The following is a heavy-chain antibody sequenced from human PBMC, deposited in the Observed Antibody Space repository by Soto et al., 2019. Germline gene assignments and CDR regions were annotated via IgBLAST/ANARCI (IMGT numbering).Heavy chain of an antibody. V-gene: IGHV2-5*02. Sequence: QITLKESGPTLVKPTQTLTLTCPFSGFSLSTSGMGMGWIRPPPGKAPEWLSVIYWDDDKRYSPSLKSRLTITKFTSKSQVVLTMTDFDAVDTATYFCAHVFWRGSDRYFDSWGQGSLVTVSS. D-gene: IGHD6-25*01. CDR2: IYWDDDK. CDR3: AHVFWRGSDRYFDS. J-gene: IGHJ4*02. CDR1: GFSLSTSGMG.